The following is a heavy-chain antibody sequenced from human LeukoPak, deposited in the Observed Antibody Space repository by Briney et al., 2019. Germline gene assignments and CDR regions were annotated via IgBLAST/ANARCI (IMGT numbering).Heavy chain of an antibody. V-gene: IGHV4-4*07. CDR2: IYTSGST. CDR3: ASRRHYYDSSAPLWFDP. CDR1: GGSISSYY. Sequence: SETLSLTCTVSGGSISSYYWSWIRQPAGKGLEWIGRIYTSGSTNYNPSLKSRVTISVDTSKNQFSLKLSSVTAADTAVYYCASRRHYYDSSAPLWFDPWGQGTLVTVSS. D-gene: IGHD3-22*01. J-gene: IGHJ5*02.